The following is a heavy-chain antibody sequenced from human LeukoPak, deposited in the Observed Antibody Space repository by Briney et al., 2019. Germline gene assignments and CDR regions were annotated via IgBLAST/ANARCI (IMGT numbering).Heavy chain of an antibody. CDR2: ISSSSSYI. CDR3: AKDRGYQLLSLDY. J-gene: IGHJ4*02. CDR1: GFTFSSYE. D-gene: IGHD2-2*01. Sequence: GGSLRLSCAASGFTFSSYEMNWVRQAPGKGLEWVSYISSSSSYIYYADSVKGRFTISRDNSKNTLYLQMNSLRAEDTAVYYCAKDRGYQLLSLDYWGQGTLVTVSS. V-gene: IGHV3-21*05.